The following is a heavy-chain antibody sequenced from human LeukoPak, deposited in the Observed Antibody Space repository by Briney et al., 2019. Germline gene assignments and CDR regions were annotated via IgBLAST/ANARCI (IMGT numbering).Heavy chain of an antibody. D-gene: IGHD3-10*01. V-gene: IGHV1-69*04. Sequence: ASVKVSCKASGGTFSSYAISWVRQAPGQGLEWMGRIIPILGTVNYAQKFQGRVTITADKSTSTAYMELSGLRSEDTAVYYCARVHGSGSYMDYFYYMDVWGKGTTVTVSS. CDR2: IIPILGTV. CDR3: ARVHGSGSYMDYFYYMDV. J-gene: IGHJ6*03. CDR1: GGTFSSYA.